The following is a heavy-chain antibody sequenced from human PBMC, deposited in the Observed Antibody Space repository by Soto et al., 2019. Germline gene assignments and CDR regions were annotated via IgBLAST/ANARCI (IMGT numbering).Heavy chain of an antibody. D-gene: IGHD2-2*01. Sequence: EVQLVESEGGLVKPGGSLRLSCAASGFTFSSYSMNWVRQAPGKGLEWVSSISSSSSYIYYADSVKGRFTISRDNAKNSLYLQMNSLRAEDTAVNYCARDPSRWFDPWGQGTLVTVSS. CDR1: GFTFSSYS. J-gene: IGHJ5*02. V-gene: IGHV3-21*01. CDR3: ARDPSRWFDP. CDR2: ISSSSSYI.